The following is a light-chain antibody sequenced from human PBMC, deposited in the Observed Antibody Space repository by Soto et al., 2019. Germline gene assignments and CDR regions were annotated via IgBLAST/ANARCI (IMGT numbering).Light chain of an antibody. CDR3: QQYNNWPLT. J-gene: IGKJ4*01. Sequence: EIVMTQSPVTLSVSPGERATLSCRASQSVSSNLAWYQQKPGQAPRLLIDGASTRATGIPARFSGSGSGTEFTLTISSLQSEDFAVYYCQQYNNWPLTFGGGTKVEIK. CDR2: GAS. V-gene: IGKV3-15*01. CDR1: QSVSSN.